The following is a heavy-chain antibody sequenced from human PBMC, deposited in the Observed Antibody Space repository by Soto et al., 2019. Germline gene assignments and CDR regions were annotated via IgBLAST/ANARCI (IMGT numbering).Heavy chain of an antibody. J-gene: IGHJ4*02. CDR1: GFTFSSYG. Sequence: PGGSLRLSCAASGFTFSSYGMHWVRQAPGKGLEWVAVISYDGSNKYYADSVKGRFTISRDNSKNTLYLQMNSLRAEDTAVYYCSKDGGDPRYFDWLLGYWGQGTLVTVSS. CDR2: ISYDGSNK. V-gene: IGHV3-30*18. D-gene: IGHD3-9*01. CDR3: SKDGGDPRYFDWLLGY.